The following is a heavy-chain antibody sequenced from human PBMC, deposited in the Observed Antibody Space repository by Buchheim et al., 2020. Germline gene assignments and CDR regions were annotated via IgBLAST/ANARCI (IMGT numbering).Heavy chain of an antibody. CDR3: ARAPSSIVLMVDYGMDV. J-gene: IGHJ6*02. V-gene: IGHV3-66*01. Sequence: EVQLVESGGGLVQPGGSLRLSCAASGFTVSSNYMSWVRQAPGKGLEWVSVIYSGGSTYYADSVKGRFTISRDNSKNTLYLQMNSLRAEDTAVYYCARAPSSIVLMVDYGMDVWGQGTT. D-gene: IGHD2-8*01. CDR1: GFTVSSNY. CDR2: IYSGGST.